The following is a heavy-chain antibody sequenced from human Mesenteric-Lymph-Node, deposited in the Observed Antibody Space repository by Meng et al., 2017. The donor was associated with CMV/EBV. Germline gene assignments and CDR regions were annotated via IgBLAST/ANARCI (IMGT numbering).Heavy chain of an antibody. J-gene: IGHJ4*02. CDR3: ANTPYDFWSGYFDY. CDR1: GFTFSSYA. V-gene: IGHV3-23*01. D-gene: IGHD3-3*01. Sequence: AYGFTFSSYAMSWVRQAPGKGLEWVSAISGSGGSTYYADSVKGRFTISRDNSKNTLYLQMHSLRAEDTAVYYCANTPYDFWSGYFDYWGQGTLVTVSS. CDR2: ISGSGGST.